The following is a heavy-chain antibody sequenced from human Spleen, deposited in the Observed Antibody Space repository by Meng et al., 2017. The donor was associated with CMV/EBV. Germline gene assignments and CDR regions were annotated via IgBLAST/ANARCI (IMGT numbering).Heavy chain of an antibody. Sequence: GESLKISCAVSGITFTNAWMTWVRQAPGKRLEWVGRVKSKADGGTSDYAAPVKGRFTISRDDSKNRLYLHMDSLKTEDTAVYYCARDKGAGPVPGGALGWLDPWGQGTLVTVSS. V-gene: IGHV3-15*01. CDR1: GITFTNAW. CDR3: ARDKGAGPVPGGALGWLDP. CDR2: VKSKADGGTS. D-gene: IGHD3-16*01. J-gene: IGHJ5*02.